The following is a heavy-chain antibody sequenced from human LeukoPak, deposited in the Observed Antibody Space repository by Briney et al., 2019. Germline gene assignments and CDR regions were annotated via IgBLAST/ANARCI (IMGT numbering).Heavy chain of an antibody. CDR3: AKIGIFRPYDSSGYT. CDR1: EFSVGSNY. CDR2: IYSGGST. J-gene: IGHJ5*02. V-gene: IGHV3-66*01. D-gene: IGHD3-22*01. Sequence: GGSLRLSCAASEFSVGSNYMTWVRQAPGKGLEWVSLIYSGGSTYYADSVKGRFTISRDNSKNTLYLQMNSLRAEDTAVYYCAKIGIFRPYDSSGYTWGQGTLVTVSS.